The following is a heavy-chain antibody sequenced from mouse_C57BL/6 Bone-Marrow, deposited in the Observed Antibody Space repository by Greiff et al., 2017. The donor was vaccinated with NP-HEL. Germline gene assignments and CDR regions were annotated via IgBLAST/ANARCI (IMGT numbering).Heavy chain of an antibody. CDR3: AIWASNYLTSDY. V-gene: IGHV1-74*01. J-gene: IGHJ2*01. CDR2: INPSDSDT. Sequence: QVQLQQPGAELVKPGASVKVSCKASGYTFTRYWMHWVKQRPGQGLEWIGRINPSDSDTNYNQKFKGQATLTLDKSSSTAYMQLSSLTSEDSAVYYCAIWASNYLTSDYWGQGTTLTVSS. CDR1: GYTFTRYW. D-gene: IGHD2-5*01.